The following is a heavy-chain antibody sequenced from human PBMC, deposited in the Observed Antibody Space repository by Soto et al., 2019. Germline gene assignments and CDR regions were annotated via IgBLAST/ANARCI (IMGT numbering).Heavy chain of an antibody. V-gene: IGHV1-8*01. Sequence: ASVKVSCKASGYTFTSYDINWVRQATGQGLEWMGWMNPNSSNTGYAQKFQGRVTMTRNTSISTAYMELSSLRSEDTAVYYCARVRRSSTSWLSIDGCGKGLTRTVST. CDR1: GYTFTSYD. J-gene: IGHJ6*04. CDR3: ARVRRSSTSWLSIDG. CDR2: MNPNSSNT. D-gene: IGHD2-2*01.